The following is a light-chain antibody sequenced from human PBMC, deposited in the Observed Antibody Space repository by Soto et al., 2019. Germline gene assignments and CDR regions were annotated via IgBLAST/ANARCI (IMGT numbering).Light chain of an antibody. V-gene: IGKV3-15*01. CDR1: QSVSSN. CDR3: QQFSSYPLT. J-gene: IGKJ4*01. CDR2: GAS. Sequence: EIVRTHSPATLSVSPGERATLSCRASQSVSSNLAWYQQKPGQAPRLLIYGASSRATGIPVRFSGSGSGTEFTLTISSLQSEDFAVYYCQQFSSYPLTFGGGTKVDIK.